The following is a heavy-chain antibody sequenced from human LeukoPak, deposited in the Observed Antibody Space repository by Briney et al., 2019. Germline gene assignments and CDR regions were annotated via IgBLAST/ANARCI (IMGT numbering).Heavy chain of an antibody. CDR2: INTAGSVK. J-gene: IGHJ5*02. Sequence: GGSLRLSPVASGVSRSRYWTNRVRHAPGTGLERVANINTAGSVKYYGNSVNGRFTISRDNAKNSVYLQMNGLRVEDTAIYYCAPSPWGQGTLVTVSS. V-gene: IGHV3-7*01. CDR1: GVSRSRYW. CDR3: APSP.